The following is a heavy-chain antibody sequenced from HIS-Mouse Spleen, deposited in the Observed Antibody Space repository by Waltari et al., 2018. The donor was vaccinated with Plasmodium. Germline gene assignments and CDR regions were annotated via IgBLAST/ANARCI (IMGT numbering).Heavy chain of an antibody. J-gene: IGHJ4*02. CDR2: ISYDGNNK. CDR1: GFTFSNYA. Sequence: QVQLVESGGGVVQPGRSLRLSCAASGFTFSNYAMHWVSQAPGKGLEWVAVISYDGNNKHYADSVKGRFTISRDNSKNTLYLQMNSLRAEDTAVYYCARDRRLAFDYWGQGTLVTVSS. V-gene: IGHV3-30-3*01. D-gene: IGHD2-15*01. CDR3: ARDRRLAFDY.